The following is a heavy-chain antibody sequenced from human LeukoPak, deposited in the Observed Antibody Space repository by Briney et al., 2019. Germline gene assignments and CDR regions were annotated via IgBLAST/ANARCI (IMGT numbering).Heavy chain of an antibody. Sequence: GGSLRLSCAASGFTFSSYAMSWVRQAPGQGLEWVSAISGSGGSTYYADSVKGRFTISRDNSKNTLYLQMNSLRAEDTAVYYCAKDDQLQDYFDYWGQGTLVTVSS. CDR2: ISGSGGST. CDR3: AKDDQLQDYFDY. J-gene: IGHJ4*02. D-gene: IGHD2-2*01. CDR1: GFTFSSYA. V-gene: IGHV3-23*01.